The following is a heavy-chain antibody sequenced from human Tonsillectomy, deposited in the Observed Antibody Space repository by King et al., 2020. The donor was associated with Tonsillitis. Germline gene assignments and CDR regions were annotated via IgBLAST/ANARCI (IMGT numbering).Heavy chain of an antibody. CDR3: ARSCSRTSCHGAIYYYYYGMDV. D-gene: IGHD2-2*01. V-gene: IGHV1-2*04. CDR1: GYTFTGYY. CDR2: INPNSGGT. J-gene: IGHJ6*02. Sequence: VQLVESGAEVKKPGASVKVSCKASGYTFTGYYMHWVRQAPGQGLEWMGWINPNSGGTNYAQKFQGWVTMTRDTSISTAYMELSRLRSDDTAVYYCARSCSRTSCHGAIYYYYYGMDVWGQGTPVTVSS.